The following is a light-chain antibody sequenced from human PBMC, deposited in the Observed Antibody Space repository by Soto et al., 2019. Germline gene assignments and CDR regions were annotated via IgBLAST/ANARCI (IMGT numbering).Light chain of an antibody. CDR1: SSNIGAGYD. CDR3: QSYDSSLSAVV. CDR2: GNS. J-gene: IGLJ2*01. Sequence: QSVLTQPPSVSGAPGQRVTISCTGSSSNIGAGYDVHWYQQLPGTAPKLLIYGNSNRPSGVPDRFSGSKSGTSASLAITGLQAEYEADSYCQSYDSSLSAVVFGGGTNLTVL. V-gene: IGLV1-40*01.